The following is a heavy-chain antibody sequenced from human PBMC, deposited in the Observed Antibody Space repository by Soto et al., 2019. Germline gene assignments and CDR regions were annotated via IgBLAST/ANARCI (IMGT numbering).Heavy chain of an antibody. Sequence: PSETLSLTCAVYGGSFSGYYWSWIRQPPGKGLEWIGEINHSGSTNYNPSLKSRVTISVDTSKNQFSLKLSSVTAADTAVYYCARHKLYDILLGWGQGTLVTVSS. CDR1: GGSFSGYY. D-gene: IGHD3-9*01. CDR2: INHSGST. V-gene: IGHV4-34*01. J-gene: IGHJ4*02. CDR3: ARHKLYDILLG.